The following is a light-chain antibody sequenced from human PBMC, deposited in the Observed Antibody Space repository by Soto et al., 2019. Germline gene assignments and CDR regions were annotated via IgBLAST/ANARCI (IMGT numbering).Light chain of an antibody. CDR3: QQFGSSPIT. V-gene: IGKV3-20*01. Sequence: DIVLTQSPGTLSLSPGERATLSCTATQSVSSGFLAWYQQKPGQAPRLLMSGASSGATGIPDRFSGSGSGTDFTLTISRLEPEDFAVYYCQQFGSSPITFGGGTKVDIK. J-gene: IGKJ4*01. CDR1: QSVSSGF. CDR2: GAS.